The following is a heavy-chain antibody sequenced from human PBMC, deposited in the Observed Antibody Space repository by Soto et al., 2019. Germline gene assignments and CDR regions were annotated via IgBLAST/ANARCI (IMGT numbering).Heavy chain of an antibody. V-gene: IGHV1-18*01. J-gene: IGHJ2*01. D-gene: IGHD6-19*01. CDR1: GYTFTNYG. Sequence: QVQLVQSGAEVKKPGASVKVSCKASGYTFTNYGISWVRQAPGQGLEWMGWISAYNGNTNYAQELEGRVTMTTDTSTTTGVMELRSRRSDDTAVYYCARGSAVAGTRDWYFDLWGGGTLVTVSS. CDR2: ISAYNGNT. CDR3: ARGSAVAGTRDWYFDL.